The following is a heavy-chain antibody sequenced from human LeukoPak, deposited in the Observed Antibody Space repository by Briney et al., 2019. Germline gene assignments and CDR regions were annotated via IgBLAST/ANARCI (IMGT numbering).Heavy chain of an antibody. Sequence: GGSLRLSCAASGFTFSTYAMTWVRQAPGKGLEWVSTICANNNNTYYADSVKGRFTISRDNSKNSLYLQMDSLGAEDTAIYFCAKATSASCYSTSDYWGQGTLVTVSS. CDR2: ICANNNNT. V-gene: IGHV3-23*01. CDR1: GFTFSTYA. CDR3: AKATSASCYSTSDY. D-gene: IGHD2-15*01. J-gene: IGHJ4*02.